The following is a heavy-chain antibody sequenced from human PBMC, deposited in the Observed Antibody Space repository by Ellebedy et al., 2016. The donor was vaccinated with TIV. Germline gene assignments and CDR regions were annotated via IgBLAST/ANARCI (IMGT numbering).Heavy chain of an antibody. Sequence: SETLSLXXTVSGGSITPYSWSWIRQPPGKGLEYIGYIFYTGTTNYNPSLRSRVTISVDTSKNQFSLQLTSVTAADTAVYYCTRDGAWSGAAGLSDFWGQGALVTVSS. V-gene: IGHV4-59*13. CDR1: GGSITPYS. D-gene: IGHD3-3*01. CDR2: IFYTGTT. J-gene: IGHJ4*02. CDR3: TRDGAWSGAAGLSDF.